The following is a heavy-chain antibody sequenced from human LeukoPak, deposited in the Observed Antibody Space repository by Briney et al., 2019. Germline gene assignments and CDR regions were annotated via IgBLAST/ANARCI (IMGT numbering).Heavy chain of an antibody. D-gene: IGHD5-12*01. CDR2: IYYSGST. CDR3: ARHAYDQNWFDP. V-gene: IGHV4-59*01. CDR1: GGSISSYY. J-gene: IGHJ5*02. Sequence: SETLSLTCTVSGGSISSYYWSWIRQPPGKGLEWIGYIYYSGSTNYNPSLKSRVTISVDTSKNQFSLKLSSVTAADTAVYYCARHAYDQNWFDPWGQGTLVTVSS.